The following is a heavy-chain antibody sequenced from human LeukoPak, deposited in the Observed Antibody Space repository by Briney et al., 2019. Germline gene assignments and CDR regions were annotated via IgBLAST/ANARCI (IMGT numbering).Heavy chain of an antibody. CDR1: GGSISSDTYF. CDR3: AKGAGPPWFDP. CDR2: ISSAGRT. V-gene: IGHV4-61*02. D-gene: IGHD6-19*01. J-gene: IGHJ5*02. Sequence: PSQTLSLTCTVSGGSISSDTYFWSWIRQPAGKGLEWIGRISSAGRTDYNPSLKSRVTISVDTTKNQLSMNLGSVTAADTAVYYCAKGAGPPWFDPWGQGTLVTVSS.